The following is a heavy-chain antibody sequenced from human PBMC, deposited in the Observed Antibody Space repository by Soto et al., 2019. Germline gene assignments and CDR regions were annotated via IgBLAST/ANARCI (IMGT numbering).Heavy chain of an antibody. CDR1: GFTFDDYT. D-gene: IGHD3-22*01. V-gene: IGHV3-43*01. J-gene: IGHJ4*02. Sequence: GGSLRLSCAASGFTFDDYTMHWVRQAPGKGLEWVSLISWDGGSTYYADSVKGRFTISRDNSKNSLYLQMNSLRTEDTALYYCAKDNDDSSGIDYWGQGTLVTVSS. CDR2: ISWDGGST. CDR3: AKDNDDSSGIDY.